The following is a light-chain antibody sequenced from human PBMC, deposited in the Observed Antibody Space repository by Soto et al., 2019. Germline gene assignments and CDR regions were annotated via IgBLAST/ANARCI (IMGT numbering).Light chain of an antibody. J-gene: IGKJ1*01. CDR3: KQYGGSSWT. Sequence: EIVLTQSPATLSLSPGERAPLSCRASQSVSSCLAYYQQKPGQAHRLXFYDACNRATGIQARFSGSGSGTDFTLTIRRLEPEEFAVYYCKQYGGSSWTVGQGPEVDIK. CDR2: DAC. V-gene: IGKV3-20*01. CDR1: QSVSSC.